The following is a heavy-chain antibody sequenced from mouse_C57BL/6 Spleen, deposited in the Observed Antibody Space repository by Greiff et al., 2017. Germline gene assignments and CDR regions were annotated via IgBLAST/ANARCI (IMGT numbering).Heavy chain of an antibody. Sequence: EVMLVESEGGLVQPGSSMKLSCTASGFTFSDYYMAWVRQVPEKGLEWVANINYDGSSTYYLDSLKSRFIISRDNAKNILYLQMSSLKSEDTATYYCARALYDSYYYYAMDYWGQGTSVTVSS. V-gene: IGHV5-16*01. CDR2: INYDGSST. CDR1: GFTFSDYY. J-gene: IGHJ4*01. CDR3: ARALYDSYYYYAMDY. D-gene: IGHD2-3*01.